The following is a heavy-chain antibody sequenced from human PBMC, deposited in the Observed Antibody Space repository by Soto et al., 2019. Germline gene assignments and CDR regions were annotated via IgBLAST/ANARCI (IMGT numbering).Heavy chain of an antibody. CDR3: ARSAGEFDY. Sequence: GGSLRLSCAVPGFTVRSNYMSWVRQAPGKGLEWVSVIYSGGSTYYADSVKGRFTISVDTSKNQFSLKLSSVTAADTAVYYCARSAGEFDYWGQGTLVTVSS. J-gene: IGHJ4*02. CDR1: GFTVRSNY. D-gene: IGHD3-16*01. V-gene: IGHV3-53*05. CDR2: IYSGGST.